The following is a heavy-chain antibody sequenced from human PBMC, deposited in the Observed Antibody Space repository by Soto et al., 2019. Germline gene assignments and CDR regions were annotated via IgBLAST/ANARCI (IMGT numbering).Heavy chain of an antibody. J-gene: IGHJ6*02. CDR2: MNPNSGNT. V-gene: IGHV1-8*01. CDR3: ARGGYSYGAGRYYYYGMDV. CDR1: GYTFTSYD. D-gene: IGHD5-18*01. Sequence: ASVKVSCKASGYTFTSYDINWVRQATGQGLEWMGWMNPNSGNTGYAQKFQGRVTMTRNTPISTAYMELSSLRSEDTAVYYCARGGYSYGAGRYYYYGMDVWGQGTTVTVSS.